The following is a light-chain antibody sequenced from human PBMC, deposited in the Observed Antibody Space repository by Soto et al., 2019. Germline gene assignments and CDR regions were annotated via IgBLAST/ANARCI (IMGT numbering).Light chain of an antibody. J-gene: IGLJ2*01. CDR2: DVS. Sequence: QSVLTQPRSVSGSPGQSVTISCTGTSRDVGGYNYVSWYQQHPGKAPKLMIFDVSKRPSGVPDRFSAYKSGNTASLTVSGLQAEDEADYYCCSYAGSSTLVLFGGGTKVTVL. V-gene: IGLV2-11*01. CDR1: SRDVGGYNY. CDR3: CSYAGSSTLVL.